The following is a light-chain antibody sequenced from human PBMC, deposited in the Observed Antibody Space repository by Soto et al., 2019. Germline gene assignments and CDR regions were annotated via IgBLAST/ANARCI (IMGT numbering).Light chain of an antibody. Sequence: DIQMTQSPSSLSPSVGDRVTITCRASQIIDSYLNWYQQKPGTAPKLLIYAASSLQSGVPSRFSSSGSGTDVTLTISSLQPEDFAAYYCQQSYDTPRTFGQGTEVEIK. CDR3: QQSYDTPRT. V-gene: IGKV1-39*01. CDR1: QIIDSY. CDR2: AAS. J-gene: IGKJ1*01.